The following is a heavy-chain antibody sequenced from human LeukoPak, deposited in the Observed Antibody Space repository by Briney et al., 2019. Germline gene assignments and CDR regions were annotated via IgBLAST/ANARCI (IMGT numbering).Heavy chain of an antibody. CDR2: INPNSGGT. CDR3: ARSLIVGAPYYFDY. V-gene: IGHV1-2*02. D-gene: IGHD1-26*01. Sequence: ASVTVSCKASGYTFNRYHMHWVRQAPGQGLEWMGWINPNSGGTNYAQKFQGRVTMTRDTSISTAYMELSRLKSDVTAVYYCARSLIVGAPYYFDYWGQGTLVTVSS. CDR1: GYTFNRYH. J-gene: IGHJ4*02.